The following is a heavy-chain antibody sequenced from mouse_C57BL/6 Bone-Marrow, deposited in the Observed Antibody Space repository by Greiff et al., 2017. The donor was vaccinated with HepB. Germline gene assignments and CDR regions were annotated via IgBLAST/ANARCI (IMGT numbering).Heavy chain of an antibody. D-gene: IGHD1-1*01. CDR3: ARGTTVVNSYFDY. CDR1: GYTFTDYY. CDR2: IYPGSGNT. Sequence: VKLVESGAELVRPGASVKLSCKASGYTFTDYYINWVKQRPGQGLEWIARIYPGSGNTYYNEKFKGKATLTAEKSSSTAYMQLSSLTSEDSAVYFCARGTTVVNSYFDYWGQGTTLTVSS. V-gene: IGHV1-76*01. J-gene: IGHJ2*01.